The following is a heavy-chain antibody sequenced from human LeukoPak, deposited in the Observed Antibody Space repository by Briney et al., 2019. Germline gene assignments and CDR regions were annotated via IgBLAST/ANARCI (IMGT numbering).Heavy chain of an antibody. CDR2: IYYSGST. CDR1: GGSVSSGSYY. J-gene: IGHJ6*02. D-gene: IGHD3-3*01. V-gene: IGHV4-61*01. Sequence: PSETLSLTCTVSGGSVSSGSYYWSWIRQPPGKGLEWIGYIYYSGSTNYNPSLKSRVTISVDTSKNQFSLKLSSVTAADTAVYYCAREGPSFWSGPDYGMDVWGQGTTVTVSS. CDR3: AREGPSFWSGPDYGMDV.